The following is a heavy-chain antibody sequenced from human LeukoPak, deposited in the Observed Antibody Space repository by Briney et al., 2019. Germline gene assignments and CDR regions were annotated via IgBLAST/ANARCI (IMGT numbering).Heavy chain of an antibody. Sequence: GGFLRLSCAASGFTFSDYYMSWIRQAPGKGLEWVSFISSSAINIYYADSVKGRFTISRDSAKDSLYLQMNSLRAEDTAVYYCAKLRSSSYYFDYWGQGTLVTVSS. CDR3: AKLRSSSYYFDY. CDR1: GFTFSDYY. D-gene: IGHD6-6*01. V-gene: IGHV3-11*01. CDR2: ISSSAINI. J-gene: IGHJ4*02.